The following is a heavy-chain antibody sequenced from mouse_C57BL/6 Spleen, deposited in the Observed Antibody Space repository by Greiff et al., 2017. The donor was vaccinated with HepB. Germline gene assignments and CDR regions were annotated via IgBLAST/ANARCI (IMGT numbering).Heavy chain of an antibody. CDR3: ASYDYDGAWFAY. D-gene: IGHD2-4*01. CDR2: IYPGSGST. J-gene: IGHJ3*01. CDR1: GYTFTSYW. V-gene: IGHV1-55*01. Sequence: QVQLQQPGAELVKPGASVKMSCTASGYTFTSYWITWVKQRPGQGLEWIGDIYPGSGSTNYNEKFKSKATLTVDTSSSTAYMQLSSLTSEDSAVYYCASYDYDGAWFAYWGQGTLVTVSA.